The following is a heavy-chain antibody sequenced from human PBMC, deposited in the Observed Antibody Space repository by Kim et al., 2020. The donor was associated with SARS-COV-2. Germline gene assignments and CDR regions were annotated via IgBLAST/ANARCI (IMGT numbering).Heavy chain of an antibody. Sequence: GGSLRLSCAASGFTFSIYAVSWVRQAPGKGLEWVSSISGSGAHTYSADSVKGRFTISRDNSKNTLYLQMNSLRVEDTAVYYCARPYHGDYDNYYFDYWGQRTLVTVSS. CDR2: ISGSGAHT. D-gene: IGHD4-17*01. V-gene: IGHV3-23*01. CDR1: GFTFSIYA. J-gene: IGHJ4*02. CDR3: ARPYHGDYDNYYFDY.